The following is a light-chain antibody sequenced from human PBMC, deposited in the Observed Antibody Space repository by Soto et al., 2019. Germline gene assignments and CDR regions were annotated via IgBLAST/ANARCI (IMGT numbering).Light chain of an antibody. Sequence: DIQMTQSPSSLSASVGDRVTITCRASQGISNYLAWYQQKPGKVPRLLIYDASTLQSGVPSRFSGSRAGTDFTLTISSLQPEDVATYYCQKHASAPLTFGPGTKVDIK. CDR2: DAS. V-gene: IGKV1-27*01. CDR1: QGISNY. CDR3: QKHASAPLT. J-gene: IGKJ3*01.